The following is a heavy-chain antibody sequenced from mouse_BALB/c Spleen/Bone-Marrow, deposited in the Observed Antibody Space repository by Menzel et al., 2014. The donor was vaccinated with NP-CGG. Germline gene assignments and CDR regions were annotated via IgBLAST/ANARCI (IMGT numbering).Heavy chain of an antibody. Sequence: VQRVESGAELVKPGTSVKMSCKASGYTFTSYWMHWVKQRPGQGLEWIGDSYPGSDSTNYNEKFKSKVTLTVDTSSSTVYMQLSSLASEDSAVYYCATGETWGQGTTLAVTS. V-gene: IGHV1-55*01. CDR3: ATGET. CDR1: GYTFTSYW. CDR2: SYPGSDST. J-gene: IGHJ2*01.